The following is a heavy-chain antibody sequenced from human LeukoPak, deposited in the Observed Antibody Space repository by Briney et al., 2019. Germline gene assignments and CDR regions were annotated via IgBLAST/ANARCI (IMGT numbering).Heavy chain of an antibody. J-gene: IGHJ6*02. Sequence: GASVKVSCKASGGTFSSYAISWVRQAPGQGLGWMGRIIPILGIANYAQKFQGRVTITADKSTSTAYMELSSLRSEDTAVYYCARGNSPRYCSGGSCYPGYYYYYGMDVWGQGTTVTVSS. CDR3: ARGNSPRYCSGGSCYPGYYYYYGMDV. CDR1: GGTFSSYA. D-gene: IGHD2-15*01. V-gene: IGHV1-69*04. CDR2: IIPILGIA.